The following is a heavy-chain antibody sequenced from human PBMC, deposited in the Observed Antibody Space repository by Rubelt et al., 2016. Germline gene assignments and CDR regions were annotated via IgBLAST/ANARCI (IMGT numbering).Heavy chain of an antibody. Sequence: QVQLQQWGAGLLKPSETLSLTCAVYGGSFSGYYWSWIRQPPGKGLEWIGDINHSGSTNYNPSLKRRVTISVDTSKNQFALKLSPVTAADTAVYYCARGGGAEYYFDYWGQGTLVTVSS. J-gene: IGHJ4*02. V-gene: IGHV4-34*01. CDR3: ARGGGAEYYFDY. D-gene: IGHD4-23*01. CDR2: INHSGST. CDR1: GGSFSGYY.